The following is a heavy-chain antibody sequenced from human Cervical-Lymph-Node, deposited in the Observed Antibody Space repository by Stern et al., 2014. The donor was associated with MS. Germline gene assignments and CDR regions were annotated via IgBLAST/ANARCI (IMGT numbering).Heavy chain of an antibody. J-gene: IGHJ4*02. CDR2: IYYGST. CDR1: GDSISDYY. D-gene: IGHD4-17*01. CDR3: ARWGTTVTFRTFDF. Sequence: QLQLQESGPGLVKPSETLSLTCAVSGDSISDYYWNWIRQPPGKGLEWIGYIYYGSTNYNPSLRSRATLSVDTSKNQFSLKLTSVTPAYTAIYYCARWGTTVTFRTFDFWGQGILVTVSS. V-gene: IGHV4-59*01.